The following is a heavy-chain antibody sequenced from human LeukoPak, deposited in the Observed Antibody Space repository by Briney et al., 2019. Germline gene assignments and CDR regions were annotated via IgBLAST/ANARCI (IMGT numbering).Heavy chain of an antibody. CDR1: GYTFTSYD. D-gene: IGHD1-26*01. CDR2: MSPNSGNT. Sequence: ASVKVSCKASGYTFTSYDINWVRQATGQGLEWMGWMSPNSGNTGYAQKFQGRVTITRNTSISTAYMELSSLRSEDTAVYYCARGNSGSYRTYYYYMDVWGKGTTVTVSS. J-gene: IGHJ6*03. CDR3: ARGNSGSYRTYYYYMDV. V-gene: IGHV1-8*03.